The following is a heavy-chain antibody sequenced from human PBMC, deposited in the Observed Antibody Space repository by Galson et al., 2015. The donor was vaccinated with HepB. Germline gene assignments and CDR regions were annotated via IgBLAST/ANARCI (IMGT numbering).Heavy chain of an antibody. Sequence: SLRLSCAASGFTFSSYGMHWVRQAPGKGLEWVAVISYDGSNKYYADSVKGRFTISRDNSKSTLYLQMNSLRAEDTAVYYCARGAGLTNYFDYWGQGTLVTASS. J-gene: IGHJ4*02. CDR3: ARGAGLTNYFDY. CDR1: GFTFSSYG. D-gene: IGHD3-9*01. V-gene: IGHV3-30*03. CDR2: ISYDGSNK.